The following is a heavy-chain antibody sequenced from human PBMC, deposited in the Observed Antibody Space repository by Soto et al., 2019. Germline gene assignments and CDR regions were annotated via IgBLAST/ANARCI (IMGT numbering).Heavy chain of an antibody. CDR2: INHSGST. J-gene: IGHJ6*02. D-gene: IGHD2-15*01. V-gene: IGHV4-34*01. CDR3: ARADGKRYYYYGMDV. Sequence: SETLSLTCAVYGGSFSGYYWSWIRQPPGKGLEWIGEINHSGSTNYNPSLKSRVTISVDTSKNQFSLKLSSVTAADTAVYYCARADGKRYYYYGMDVWGQGTTVTVSS. CDR1: GGSFSGYY.